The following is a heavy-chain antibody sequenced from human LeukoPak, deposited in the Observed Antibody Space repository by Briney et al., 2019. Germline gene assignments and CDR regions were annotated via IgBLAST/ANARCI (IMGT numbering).Heavy chain of an antibody. V-gene: IGHV1-18*01. CDR3: ARVSDYYDSSGYYLYYFDY. J-gene: IGHJ4*02. Sequence: GASVNVSCKASGYTFTSYGISWVRQAPGQGLEWMGWISAYNGNTNYAQKLQGRVTMTTDTSTSTAYMELRSLRSDDTAVYYCARVSDYYDSSGYYLYYFDYWGQGTLVTVSS. CDR1: GYTFTSYG. CDR2: ISAYNGNT. D-gene: IGHD3-22*01.